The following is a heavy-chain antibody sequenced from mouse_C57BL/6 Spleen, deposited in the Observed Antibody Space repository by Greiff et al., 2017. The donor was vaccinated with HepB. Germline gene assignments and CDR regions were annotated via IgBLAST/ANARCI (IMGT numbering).Heavy chain of an antibody. Sequence: EVKLMESGPELVKPGASVKISCKASGYSFTDYNMNWVKQSNGKSLEWIGVINPNYGTTSYNQKFMGKATLTVDQSSSTAYMQLNSLTSEDSAVYDCARSERLDSSGTDYWGQGTTLTVSS. CDR1: GYSFTDYN. J-gene: IGHJ2*01. CDR3: ARSERLDSSGTDY. D-gene: IGHD3-2*02. V-gene: IGHV1-39*01. CDR2: INPNYGTT.